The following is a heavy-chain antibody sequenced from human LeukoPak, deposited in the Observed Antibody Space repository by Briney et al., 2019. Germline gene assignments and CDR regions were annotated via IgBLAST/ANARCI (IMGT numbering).Heavy chain of an antibody. Sequence: GGSLRLSCVASGFTFSSYGMHWVRQAPGKGLEWVAFISYDGSNENIADSVKGRFIISRDNSKNTLYLQMNCLRAEDTAVYYCARLGYSYGYAIDYWGQGTLVTVSS. CDR3: ARLGYSYGYAIDY. J-gene: IGHJ4*02. CDR1: GFTFSSYG. V-gene: IGHV3-30*03. D-gene: IGHD5-18*01. CDR2: ISYDGSNE.